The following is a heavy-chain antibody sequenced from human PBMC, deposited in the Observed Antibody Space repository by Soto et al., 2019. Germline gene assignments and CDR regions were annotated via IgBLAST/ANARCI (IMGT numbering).Heavy chain of an antibody. CDR3: ARTRQFCSATTCYEVYFDY. D-gene: IGHD2-2*01. CDR2: IYHSGST. CDR1: GDSMNNNNW. J-gene: IGHJ4*02. V-gene: IGHV4-4*02. Sequence: SEILSLTCAVSGDSMNNNNWWSWVRQPPGKGLEWIGEIYHSGSTKYNPSLNSRVTISVDKSKTQISLTVTSVSAADTAVYYCARTRQFCSATTCYEVYFDYWGQGALVTVSS.